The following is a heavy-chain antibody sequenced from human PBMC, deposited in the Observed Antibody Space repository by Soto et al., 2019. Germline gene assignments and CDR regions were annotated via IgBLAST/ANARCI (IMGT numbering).Heavy chain of an antibody. Sequence: QVQLVQSGAEVKKPGASVKVSCKASGYTFTGYYMHWVRQAPGHGLEWMGWINPNSGGTNYAKKFKGWVTITRDTSISKAYMELSRLRSDDTAVYYCARETLEYPSFDYWGQGTLVTVSS. J-gene: IGHJ4*02. CDR2: INPNSGGT. CDR1: GYTFTGYY. V-gene: IGHV1-2*04. CDR3: ARETLEYPSFDY.